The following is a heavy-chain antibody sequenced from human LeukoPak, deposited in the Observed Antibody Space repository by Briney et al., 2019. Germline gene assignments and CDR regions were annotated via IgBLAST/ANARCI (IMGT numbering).Heavy chain of an antibody. CDR1: GFTFSNYA. D-gene: IGHD6-13*01. J-gene: IGHJ5*02. Sequence: GGSLRLSCAASGFTFSNYAMHWVRQAPGKGLEYVSAISSNGGSTYYANSVKGRFTISRDNSKNTLYLQMGSLRAEDMAVYYCAKDLSSSWYGWFDPWGQGTLVTVSS. CDR3: AKDLSSSWYGWFDP. CDR2: ISSNGGST. V-gene: IGHV3-64*01.